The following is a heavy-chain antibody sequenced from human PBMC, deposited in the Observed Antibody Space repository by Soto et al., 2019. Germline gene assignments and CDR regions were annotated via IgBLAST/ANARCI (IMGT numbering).Heavy chain of an antibody. Sequence: GGSLRLSCAASGFSFSSYTMHWVRQAPGKGLEWLALIWFDGSNKYYADSVKDRFTISRDNSKNTLYLQMNSLRAEDTAVYYCARDLGYNYGHPFDYWGQGTLVTVSS. CDR3: ARDLGYNYGHPFDY. D-gene: IGHD5-18*01. CDR1: GFSFSSYT. J-gene: IGHJ4*02. V-gene: IGHV3-33*01. CDR2: IWFDGSNK.